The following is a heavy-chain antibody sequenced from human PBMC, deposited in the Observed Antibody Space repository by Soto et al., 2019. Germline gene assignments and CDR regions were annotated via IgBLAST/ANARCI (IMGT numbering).Heavy chain of an antibody. D-gene: IGHD3-22*01. Sequence: QVQLVQSGAEVKKPGSSVKVSCKASGGTFSSYAISWVRQAPGQGLEWMGGIIPIFGTANYAQKFQGRVTITADESTSTAYMELSGLRSEDTAVYYCASGATYYYDSSGYYYFDYWGQGTLVTVSS. CDR3: ASGATYYYDSSGYYYFDY. CDR1: GGTFSSYA. CDR2: IIPIFGTA. J-gene: IGHJ4*02. V-gene: IGHV1-69*01.